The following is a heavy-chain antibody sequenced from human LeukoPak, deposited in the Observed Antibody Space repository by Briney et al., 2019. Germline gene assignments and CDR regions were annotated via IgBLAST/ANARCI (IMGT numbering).Heavy chain of an antibody. V-gene: IGHV3-30-3*01. J-gene: IGHJ4*02. Sequence: GGSLRLSCAASGFTFSDFAMHWVRQAPGKGLEWVAVVSYDGGNEYYADSVKGRFTISRDNSKNTLYLQMNSLRAEDTAVYYCATTPRGYIYGNPDYWGRGTLVTVSS. CDR3: ATTPRGYIYGNPDY. D-gene: IGHD5-18*01. CDR2: VSYDGGNE. CDR1: GFTFSDFA.